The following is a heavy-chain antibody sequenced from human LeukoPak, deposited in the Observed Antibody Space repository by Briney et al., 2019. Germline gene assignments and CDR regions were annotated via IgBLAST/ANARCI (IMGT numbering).Heavy chain of an antibody. CDR1: GFTFSSYS. D-gene: IGHD3-3*01. Sequence: GGSLRLSCAASGFTFSSYSMNWVRQAPGKWLEWVSSISSSSSYIYYADSVKGRFTISRDNAKNSLYLQMNSLRAEDTAVYYCARLHDFWSGSTDNWFDPWGQGTLVTVSS. CDR2: ISSSSSYI. J-gene: IGHJ5*02. CDR3: ARLHDFWSGSTDNWFDP. V-gene: IGHV3-21*01.